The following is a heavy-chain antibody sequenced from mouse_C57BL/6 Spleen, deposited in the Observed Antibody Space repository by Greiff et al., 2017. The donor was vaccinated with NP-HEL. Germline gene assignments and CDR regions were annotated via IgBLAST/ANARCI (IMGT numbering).Heavy chain of an antibody. CDR3: TRSQTYYCSYYYAMDY. J-gene: IGHJ4*01. CDR1: GYTFTSYW. D-gene: IGHD1-1*01. V-gene: IGHV1-5*01. CDR2: IYPGNSDT. Sequence: VQLQQSGTVLARPGASVKMSCKTSGYTFTSYWMHWVKQRPGQGLEWIGAIYPGNSDTSYNQKFKGKAKLTAGTSASTAYMELSSLTNEDSAVYYCTRSQTYYCSYYYAMDYWGQGTSVTVSS.